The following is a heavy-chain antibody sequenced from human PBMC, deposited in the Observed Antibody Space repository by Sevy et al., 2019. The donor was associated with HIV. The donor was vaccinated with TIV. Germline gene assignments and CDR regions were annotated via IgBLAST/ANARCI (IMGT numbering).Heavy chain of an antibody. CDR3: ARHGYDYGYHALLDYYYGMDV. J-gene: IGHJ6*02. CDR2: INWNGGST. Sequence: GGSLRLSCAASGVIFDDYGMSWVRQAPGKGLEWVSGINWNGGSTGYADSVKGRFTISRDNAKNSLYLQMNSLRAEDTALYYCARHGYDYGYHALLDYYYGMDVWGQGTTVTVSS. CDR1: GVIFDDYG. D-gene: IGHD5-18*01. V-gene: IGHV3-20*04.